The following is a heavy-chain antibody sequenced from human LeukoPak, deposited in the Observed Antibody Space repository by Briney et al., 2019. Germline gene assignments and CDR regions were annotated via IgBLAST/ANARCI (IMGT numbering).Heavy chain of an antibody. CDR3: ARHKATVVFSYYFDY. D-gene: IGHD4-23*01. CDR2: IYTSGST. J-gene: IGHJ4*02. Sequence: SETLSLTCTVSGGSISSYYWSWIRQPPGKGLEWIGYIYTSGSTNFNPSLKSRVTISVDTSKNQFSLKLSSVTAADTAVYYCARHKATVVFSYYFDYWGQGTLVTVSS. V-gene: IGHV4-4*09. CDR1: GGSISSYY.